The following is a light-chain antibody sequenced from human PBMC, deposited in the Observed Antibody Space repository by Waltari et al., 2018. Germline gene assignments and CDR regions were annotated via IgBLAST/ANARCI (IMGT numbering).Light chain of an antibody. CDR2: EAS. V-gene: IGKV3-11*01. CDR1: QSVSNF. CDR3: QQRSNWPPLT. J-gene: IGKJ4*01. Sequence: EVVLTQSPATLSLSPGERATLSCRASQSVSNFLAWYQQKPGQAPRLLIYEASQRATGIPARFSGSGSGTDITLTISSLEPEDFEVYYCQQRSNWPPLTFGGGTNVEIK.